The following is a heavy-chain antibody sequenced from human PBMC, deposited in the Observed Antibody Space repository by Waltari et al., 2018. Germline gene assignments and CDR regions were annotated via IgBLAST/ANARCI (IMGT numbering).Heavy chain of an antibody. CDR2: ISSGGSNI. Sequence: EVQLVESGGGLVQPGGTLRLACSAPGFTFSSYAMNWVRQAPGKGLEWVSYISSGGSNIFYAESVKGRFTISRDNAKNSLYLQMNSLRVEDTAVYYCTRERSVTGKGNLDYWGQGTLVTVSS. CDR3: TRERSVTGKGNLDY. D-gene: IGHD3-10*01. CDR1: GFTFSSYA. V-gene: IGHV3-48*03. J-gene: IGHJ4*02.